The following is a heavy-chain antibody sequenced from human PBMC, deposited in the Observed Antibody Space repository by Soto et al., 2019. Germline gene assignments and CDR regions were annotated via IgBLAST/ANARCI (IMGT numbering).Heavy chain of an antibody. D-gene: IGHD3-3*01. V-gene: IGHV1-2*04. CDR2: INPNSGGT. J-gene: IGHJ6*02. CDR3: ARGKYYDFWSGYTGGLYYYYGMDV. Sequence: GASVKVSCKASGYTFTGYYIHWVRQAPGQGLEWMGWINPNSGGTNYAQKFQGWVTMTRDTSTSTAYMELSRLRSDDTAVYYCARGKYYDFWSGYTGGLYYYYGMDVWGQGTTVTVSS. CDR1: GYTFTGYY.